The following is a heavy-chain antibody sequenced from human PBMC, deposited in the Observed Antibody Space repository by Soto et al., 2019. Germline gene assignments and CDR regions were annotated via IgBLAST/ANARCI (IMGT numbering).Heavy chain of an antibody. Sequence: SETLSLTCAVSGGSISSGGYSWSWIRQPPGKGLEWIGYIYHSGSTYYNPSLKSRVTISVDRSKNQFSLKLSSVTAADTAVYYCARNPGYSSSWGYYFDYWGQGTLVTVSS. CDR1: GGSISSGGYS. J-gene: IGHJ4*02. D-gene: IGHD6-13*01. CDR2: IYHSGST. CDR3: ARNPGYSSSWGYYFDY. V-gene: IGHV4-30-2*01.